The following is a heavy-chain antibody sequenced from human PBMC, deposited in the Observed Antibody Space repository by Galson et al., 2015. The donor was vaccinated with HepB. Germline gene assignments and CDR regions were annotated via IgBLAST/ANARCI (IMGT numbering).Heavy chain of an antibody. CDR1: GFSFSNYA. J-gene: IGHJ4*02. Sequence: LRLSCAASGFSFSNYAMNWVRQAPGKGLEWVSSVSDSGGSAYYADSVKGRFTISRDNSRDTLYLQMNSLRAEDTAVYFCALGFYGDYPTPYFDYWGQGTLVTVSS. V-gene: IGHV3-23*01. D-gene: IGHD4-17*01. CDR2: VSDSGGSA. CDR3: ALGFYGDYPTPYFDY.